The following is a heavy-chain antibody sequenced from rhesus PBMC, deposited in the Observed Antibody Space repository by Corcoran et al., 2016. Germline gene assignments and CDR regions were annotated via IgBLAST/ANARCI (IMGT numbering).Heavy chain of an antibody. D-gene: IGHD2-39*01. Sequence: QVQLQESGPGLVKPLETLSLTCAVSGGSISSNSWSWLRQLPGKGLEWIGYIYGSGTLSNTPPVLKSRVTRSVDTYKNQFSLKLSSVTAADTAVYYCARVVVLASTPLFFEYWGQGVLVTVSS. CDR3: ARVVVLASTPLFFEY. J-gene: IGHJ4*01. V-gene: IGHV4S11*01. CDR2: IYGSGTLS. CDR1: GGSISSNS.